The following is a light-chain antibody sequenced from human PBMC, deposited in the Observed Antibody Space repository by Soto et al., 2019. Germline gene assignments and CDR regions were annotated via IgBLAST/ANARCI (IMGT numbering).Light chain of an antibody. Sequence: EIVLTQSPGTLSLSPGESATLSCRAIQSVRNNYLAWYQQKLGQAPRVLIYDASSRATGVPDRFSASGSGTDFTLTINRLEPEDFAVYYCQQRSNWPPTTFGGGTRLEI. CDR3: QQRSNWPPTT. J-gene: IGKJ5*01. V-gene: IGKV3D-20*02. CDR1: QSVRNNY. CDR2: DAS.